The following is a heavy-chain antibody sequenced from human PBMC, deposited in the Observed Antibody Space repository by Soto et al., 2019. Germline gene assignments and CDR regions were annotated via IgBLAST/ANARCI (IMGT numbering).Heavy chain of an antibody. V-gene: IGHV3-30*18. CDR3: AKPTGTTPYYFDY. CDR1: GFTFSSYG. CDR2: ISYDGSNK. D-gene: IGHD1-7*01. J-gene: IGHJ4*02. Sequence: GGSLRLSCAASGFTFSSYGMHWVRQAPGKGLEWVAVISYDGSNKYYADSVKGRFTISRDNSKNTLYLQMNSLRAEDTAVYYCAKPTGTTPYYFDYWGQGTLVTVS.